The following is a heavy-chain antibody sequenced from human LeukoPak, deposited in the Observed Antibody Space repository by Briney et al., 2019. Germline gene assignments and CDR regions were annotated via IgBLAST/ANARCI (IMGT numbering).Heavy chain of an antibody. J-gene: IGHJ4*02. Sequence: PSETLSLTCAVYGGSFSGYYWSWIRQPPGKGLEWIGEINHSGSTNYNPSLKSRVTISVDTSKSQFSLKLNSMTAADTAVYYCARGAQTYYDKAPVDHWGQGTLVTVSS. V-gene: IGHV4-34*01. CDR1: GGSFSGYY. D-gene: IGHD3-22*01. CDR2: INHSGST. CDR3: ARGAQTYYDKAPVDH.